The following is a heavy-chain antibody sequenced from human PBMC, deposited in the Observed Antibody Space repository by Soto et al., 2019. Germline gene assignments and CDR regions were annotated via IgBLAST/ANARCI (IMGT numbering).Heavy chain of an antibody. CDR1: GFTFSSYA. D-gene: IGHD3-10*01. CDR3: AKPLTYYYVSGSLNYYFCYLDV. V-gene: IGHV3-30-3*02. J-gene: IGHJ6*03. Sequence: PGGSLRLSCAASGFTFSSYAMHWVRQAPGKGLEWVAVISYDGSTSYADSVKGRFTISRDNSKNTLYLQMNSLRADDTAVYYCAKPLTYYYVSGSLNYYFCYLDVWGKGTTVTVSS. CDR2: ISYDGST.